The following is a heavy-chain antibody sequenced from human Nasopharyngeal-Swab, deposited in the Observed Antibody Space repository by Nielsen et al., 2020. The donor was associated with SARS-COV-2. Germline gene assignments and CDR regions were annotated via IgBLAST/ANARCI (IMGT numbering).Heavy chain of an antibody. CDR2: ISTSSSYL. V-gene: IGHV3-21*01. CDR1: GFTLSSNS. D-gene: IGHD5-12*01. J-gene: IGHJ6*02. CDR3: ARGRGGGYDPWGYYYYDMDV. Sequence: GGSLRLCCAASGFTLSSNSMNWVRQAPGKGLEWVSSISTSSSYLYYADSVKGRFTISRDNPKNSLYLQTNSLRAEDTAVYYCARGRGGGYDPWGYYYYDMDVWGHGTTVTVSS.